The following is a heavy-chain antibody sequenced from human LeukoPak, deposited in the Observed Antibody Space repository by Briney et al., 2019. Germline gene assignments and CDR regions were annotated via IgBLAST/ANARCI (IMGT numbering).Heavy chain of an antibody. Sequence: PGWSLRLSCAASGCTFSSYAMSWVHQAPGKGLEWVSAISGSGGSTYYADSVKGRFTISRDNSKNTLYLQMNSLRAEDTAVYYCAKKGGYYYYYMDVWGKGTTVTVSS. CDR1: GCTFSSYA. CDR2: ISGSGGST. V-gene: IGHV3-23*01. CDR3: AKKGGYYYYYMDV. J-gene: IGHJ6*03.